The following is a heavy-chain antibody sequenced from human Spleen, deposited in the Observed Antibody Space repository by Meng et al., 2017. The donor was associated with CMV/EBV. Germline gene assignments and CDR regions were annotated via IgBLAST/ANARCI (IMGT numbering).Heavy chain of an antibody. D-gene: IGHD2-15*01. V-gene: IGHV3-30*04. CDR1: GFTFSSYA. CDR3: AAGLSGGWGY. Sequence: GGSLRLSCAASGFTFSSYAMHWVRQAPGKGLEWVAVISYDGSNKYYADSVKGRFTISRDNSKNTLYLQMNSLRAEDTAVYYCAAGLSGGWGYWGQGTLVTVSS. CDR2: ISYDGSNK. J-gene: IGHJ4*02.